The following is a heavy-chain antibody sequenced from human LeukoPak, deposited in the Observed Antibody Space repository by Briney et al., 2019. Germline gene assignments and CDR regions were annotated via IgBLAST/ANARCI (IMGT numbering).Heavy chain of an antibody. CDR2: IRRDGRSI. D-gene: IGHD4-23*01. CDR1: GFTFSSYC. Sequence: GRSLGLSCAASGFTFSSYCMHGVSQAPGKGLVWVSRIRRDGRSIMYADSVKGRFTISRDNAKSTLYLQMNSLRAEDTAVYYCARDLDFGGYSNFDYWGQGTLVTVSS. V-gene: IGHV3-74*03. J-gene: IGHJ4*02. CDR3: ARDLDFGGYSNFDY.